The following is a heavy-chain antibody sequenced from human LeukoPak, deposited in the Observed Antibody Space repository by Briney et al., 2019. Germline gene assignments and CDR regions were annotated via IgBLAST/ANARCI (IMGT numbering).Heavy chain of an antibody. D-gene: IGHD3-16*01. CDR1: GGSFSGYY. J-gene: IGHJ5*02. V-gene: IGHV4-34*01. CDR3: ARTRGDNWFDP. Sequence: SETLSLTCAVYGGSFSGYYWSWIRQPPGKGLEWIGEINHSGSTYYNPSLKSRVTISVDTSKNQFSLKLSSVTAADTAVYYCARTRGDNWFDPWGQGTLVTVSS. CDR2: INHSGST.